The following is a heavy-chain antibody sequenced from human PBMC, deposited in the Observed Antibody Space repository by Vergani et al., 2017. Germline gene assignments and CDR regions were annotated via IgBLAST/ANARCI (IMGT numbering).Heavy chain of an antibody. CDR2: ISWDGGST. CDR3: AKDIIKFSTGIEAFDI. D-gene: IGHD1-14*01. CDR1: GFTFDDYA. V-gene: IGHV3-43D*03. Sequence: EVQLVESGGVVVQPGGSLRLSCAASGFTFDDYAMHWVRQAPGKGLELVSLISWDGGSTYYADSVKGRFTISRDNSKNSLYLQMNSLRAEDTALYYCAKDIIKFSTGIEAFDIWGQGTMVTVSS. J-gene: IGHJ3*02.